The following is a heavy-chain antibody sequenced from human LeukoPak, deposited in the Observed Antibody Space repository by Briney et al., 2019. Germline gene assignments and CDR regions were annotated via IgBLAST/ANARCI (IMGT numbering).Heavy chain of an antibody. CDR3: AELGITMIGGV. J-gene: IGHJ6*04. CDR2: ISSSSSYI. CDR1: GFTFSSYS. V-gene: IGHV3-21*01. Sequence: GGSLRLSCAASGFTFSSYSMNWVRQAPGKGLEWVSCISSSSSYIYYADSVKGRFTISRDSAKNSLYLQMNSLRAEDTAVYYCAELGITMIGGVWGKGTTVTISS. D-gene: IGHD3-10*02.